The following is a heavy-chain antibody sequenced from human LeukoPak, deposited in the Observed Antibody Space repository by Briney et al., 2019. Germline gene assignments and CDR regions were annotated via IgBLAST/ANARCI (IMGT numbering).Heavy chain of an antibody. CDR2: IYYSGST. CDR1: GVSISSYY. CDR3: ARVEGFGELLGKDAFDI. D-gene: IGHD3-10*01. V-gene: IGHV4-59*01. J-gene: IGHJ3*02. Sequence: KPSETLSLNCTVSGVSISSYYWSWIRHPPGQGLEWIGFIYYSGSTNYNPSLKSRVTISVDTSKNQFSLKLSSVTAADTAVYYCARVEGFGELLGKDAFDIWGQGTMVTVSS.